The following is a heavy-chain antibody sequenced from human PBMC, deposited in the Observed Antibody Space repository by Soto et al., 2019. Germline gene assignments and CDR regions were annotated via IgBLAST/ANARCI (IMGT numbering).Heavy chain of an antibody. J-gene: IGHJ4*02. CDR3: ARDYDILTGLPDY. CDR2: ITPIFGTA. CDR1: GGTFSSYA. D-gene: IGHD3-9*01. Sequence: ASVKVSCKASGGTFSSYAISWVRQAPGQGLEWMGGITPIFGTANYAQKFQGRVTITADKSTSTAYMELSSLRSEDTAVYYCARDYDILTGLPDYWGQGTLVTVSS. V-gene: IGHV1-69*06.